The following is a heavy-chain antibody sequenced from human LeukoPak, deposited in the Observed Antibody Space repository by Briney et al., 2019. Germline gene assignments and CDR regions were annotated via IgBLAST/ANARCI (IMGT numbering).Heavy chain of an antibody. J-gene: IGHJ6*02. CDR1: GYTLTELS. Sequence: GASVKVSCKVSGYTLTELSMHWVRQAPGQGLEWMGGIIPIFGTANYAQKFQGRVTITADESTSTAYMELSSLRSEDTAVYYCACSNSEDYYYGMDVWGQGTTVTVSS. CDR2: IIPIFGTA. V-gene: IGHV1-69*13. D-gene: IGHD2-2*01. CDR3: ACSNSEDYYYGMDV.